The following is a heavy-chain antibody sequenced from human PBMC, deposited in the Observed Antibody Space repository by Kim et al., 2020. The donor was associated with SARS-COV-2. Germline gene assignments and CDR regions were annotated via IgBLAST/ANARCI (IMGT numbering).Heavy chain of an antibody. Sequence: GGSLRLSCAGSGFTFSSDWMHWVRQAPGKGLEWVSRINTDGSFTTNADSVKGRFTISRDNAKNTLYLQMNSLRAEDTAVYYCARVGSDWSLGSWGQGTLVTVSS. CDR2: INTDGSFT. D-gene: IGHD6-19*01. V-gene: IGHV3-74*01. CDR3: ARVGSDWSLGS. J-gene: IGHJ4*02. CDR1: GFTFSSDW.